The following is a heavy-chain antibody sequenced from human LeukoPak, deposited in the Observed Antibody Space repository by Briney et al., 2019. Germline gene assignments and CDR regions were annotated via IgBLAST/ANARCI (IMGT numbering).Heavy chain of an antibody. V-gene: IGHV3-21*01. Sequence: PGGALRLSCAASGFTFSSCVFNWVRQAPGKGLEWVSSIGPTGTDRYYADSVRGRFTISRDNAKNSMYLQMDSLRDEDTAVYYCATETIGRHYDYWGQGTLLTVSS. J-gene: IGHJ4*02. CDR3: ATETIGRHYDY. CDR2: IGPTGTDR. D-gene: IGHD1-14*01. CDR1: GFTFSSCV.